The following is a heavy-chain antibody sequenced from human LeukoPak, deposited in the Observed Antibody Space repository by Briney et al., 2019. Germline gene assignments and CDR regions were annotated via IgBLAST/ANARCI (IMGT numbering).Heavy chain of an antibody. CDR2: IYYSGST. V-gene: IGHV4-59*01. J-gene: IGHJ6*02. CDR3: AGTPDYGDYEGYYYGMDV. CDR1: GGSISSYY. D-gene: IGHD4-17*01. Sequence: SETLSLTCTVSGGSISSYYWSWIRQPPAKGLEWIGYIYYSGSTNYNPSLKSRVTISVDTSKNQFSLKLSSVTAADTAVYYCAGTPDYGDYEGYYYGMDVWGQGTTVTVSS.